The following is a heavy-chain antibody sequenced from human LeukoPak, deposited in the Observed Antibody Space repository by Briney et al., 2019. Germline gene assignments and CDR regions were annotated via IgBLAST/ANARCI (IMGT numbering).Heavy chain of an antibody. CDR2: INPNDGDT. CDR1: GYTFTDYY. Sequence: ASVKVSCRASGYTFTDYYTHWVRQAPGQGFEWMGWINPNDGDTNYAQKFQGRVTMTRDTSISTAHMEVSRLRSDDTAVYYCARANFLYCSSTTCLFDYWGQGTLVTVSS. V-gene: IGHV1-2*02. D-gene: IGHD2-2*01. J-gene: IGHJ4*02. CDR3: ARANFLYCSSTTCLFDY.